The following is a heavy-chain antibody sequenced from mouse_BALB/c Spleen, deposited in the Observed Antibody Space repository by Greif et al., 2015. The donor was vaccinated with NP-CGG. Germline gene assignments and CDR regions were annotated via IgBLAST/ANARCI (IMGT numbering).Heavy chain of an antibody. D-gene: IGHD2-2*01. CDR3: VRQTGFYAMDY. CDR1: GFTFSSYT. Sequence: EVKLVESGGGLVQPGGSLKLSCAASGFTFSSYTMSWVRQTPEKRLEWVAYISNGGGSTYYPDTVKGRFTIPRDNAKNTLYLQMSSLKSEDTAMYYCVRQTGFYAMDYWGQGTSVTVSS. CDR2: ISNGGGST. V-gene: IGHV5-12-2*01. J-gene: IGHJ4*01.